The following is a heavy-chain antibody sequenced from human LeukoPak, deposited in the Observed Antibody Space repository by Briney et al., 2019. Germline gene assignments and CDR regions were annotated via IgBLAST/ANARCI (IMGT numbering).Heavy chain of an antibody. J-gene: IGHJ6*03. V-gene: IGHV3-49*03. CDR2: IRSKAYGGTP. CDR3: TRASDTAMVGGGLTASYYYYYYMDV. CDR1: GFTFGDYA. Sequence: GGSLRLSCTASGFTFGDYAISWFRQAPGKGLEWVGFIRSKAYGGTPEYAASVKGRFTISRDDSKSIAYLQMNSLKTEDTAVYYCTRASDTAMVGGGLTASYYYYYYMDVWGKGTTVTVSS. D-gene: IGHD5-18*01.